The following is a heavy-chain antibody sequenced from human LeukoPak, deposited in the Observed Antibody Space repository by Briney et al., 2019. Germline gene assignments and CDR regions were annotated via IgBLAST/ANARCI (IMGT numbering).Heavy chain of an antibody. CDR2: ISAYNGNT. Sequence: ASVKVSCKASGYTFTSYGISWVRQAPGQGLEWMGWISAYNGNTNYAQKLQGRVTMTADTSTSTAYMELRSLRSDDTAVYYCARAGIAARPGDNWFDPWCQGTLVTVSS. D-gene: IGHD6-6*01. V-gene: IGHV1-18*01. J-gene: IGHJ5*02. CDR3: ARAGIAARPGDNWFDP. CDR1: GYTFTSYG.